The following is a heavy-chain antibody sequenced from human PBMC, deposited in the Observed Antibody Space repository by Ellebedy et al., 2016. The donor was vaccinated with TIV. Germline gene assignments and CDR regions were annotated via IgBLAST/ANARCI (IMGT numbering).Heavy chain of an antibody. Sequence: GESLKISXKGSGYSFTSYWIGWVRQMPGKGLEWMGIIYPGDSDTRYSPSFQGQVTISADKSISTAYLQWSSLKASDTAMYYCARHKDRRRWLQLGAFDIWGQGTMVTVSS. J-gene: IGHJ3*02. CDR1: GYSFTSYW. V-gene: IGHV5-51*01. CDR2: IYPGDSDT. CDR3: ARHKDRRRWLQLGAFDI. D-gene: IGHD5-24*01.